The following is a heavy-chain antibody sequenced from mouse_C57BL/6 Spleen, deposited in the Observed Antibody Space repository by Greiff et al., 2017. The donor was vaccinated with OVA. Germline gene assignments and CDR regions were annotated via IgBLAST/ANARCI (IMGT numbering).Heavy chain of an antibody. Sequence: VQLQQPGAELVRPGSSVKLSCKASGYTFTSYWMHWVKQRPIQGLEWIGNIDPSDSETHYNQKFKDKATLTVDKSSSTAYMQLSSLTSEDSAVYYCARGDDYDDAGYYAMDYWGQGTSVTVSS. V-gene: IGHV1-52*01. J-gene: IGHJ4*01. CDR1: GYTFTSYW. CDR3: ARGDDYDDAGYYAMDY. D-gene: IGHD2-4*01. CDR2: IDPSDSET.